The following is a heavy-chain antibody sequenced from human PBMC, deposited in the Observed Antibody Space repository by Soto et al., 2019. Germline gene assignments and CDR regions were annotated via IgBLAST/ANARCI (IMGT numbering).Heavy chain of an antibody. V-gene: IGHV3-23*01. CDR2: ISGSGGST. J-gene: IGHJ4*02. D-gene: IGHD5-12*01. CDR1: GFTFSSYA. Sequence: EVQLLASGGGLVQPGGSQRLSCAASGFTFSSYAMTWVRQAPGKGLEWVSGISGSGGSTFYGRSVKGRFTISRDNSKNTLDLQMNSLRVEDTAVYYCARQKEDHIVATPIDYWGQGTLVTVSP. CDR3: ARQKEDHIVATPIDY.